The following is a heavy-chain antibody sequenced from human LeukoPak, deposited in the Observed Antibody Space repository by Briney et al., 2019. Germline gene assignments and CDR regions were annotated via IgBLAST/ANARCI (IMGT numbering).Heavy chain of an antibody. CDR2: IYTSGST. Sequence: SGTLSLTCTDPGGSISSYYWSWIRQPAGKGLEWIGRIYTSGSTNYNPSLKSRATMSVDTSKNQFSLKLTSVTAADTAVYYCASSRGYSNYYFDYWGQGTLVTVSS. V-gene: IGHV4-4*07. J-gene: IGHJ4*02. CDR1: GGSISSYY. CDR3: ASSRGYSNYYFDY. D-gene: IGHD4-11*01.